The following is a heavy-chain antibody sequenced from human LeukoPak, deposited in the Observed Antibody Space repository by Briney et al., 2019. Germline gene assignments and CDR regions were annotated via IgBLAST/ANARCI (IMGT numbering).Heavy chain of an antibody. V-gene: IGHV3-21*01. CDR2: ISSSTIYI. CDR1: GFTFSTYN. Sequence: GGSLRLSCAASGFTFSTYNMNWVRQAPGQGLEWVSSISSSTIYINYADSVKGRFTISRDNAKNSLYLQMNSLRAEDTAVYYCARDGGPSSGFVVPPEDYWGQGTLVTVSS. J-gene: IGHJ4*02. CDR3: ARDGGPSSGFVVPPEDY. D-gene: IGHD3-22*01.